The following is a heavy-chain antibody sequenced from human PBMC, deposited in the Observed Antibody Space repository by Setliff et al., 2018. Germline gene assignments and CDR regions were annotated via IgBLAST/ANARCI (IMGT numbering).Heavy chain of an antibody. D-gene: IGHD3-22*01. CDR1: GGSISSGDYY. CDR2: IYSSGST. J-gene: IGHJ4*02. Sequence: KPSETLSLTCTVSGGSISSGDYYWSWIRQPPGEGLEWIGYIYSSGSTYYNPSLKSRVSISVDTSKNQFSLKLSSVTAADTAVYYCARESRYYYDNLGTLDYWGQGTLVTVS. CDR3: ARESRYYYDNLGTLDY. V-gene: IGHV4-30-4*08.